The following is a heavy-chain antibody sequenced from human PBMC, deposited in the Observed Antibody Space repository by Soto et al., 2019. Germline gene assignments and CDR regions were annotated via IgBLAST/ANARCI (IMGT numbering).Heavy chain of an antibody. CDR1: GGSVTSSIYY. J-gene: IGHJ4*02. CDR3: ARTTAVPNTLRSRYFFDF. Sequence: SETLSLTCAVSGGSVTSSIYYWGWIRQPPGKGLGWIGSNYYSNPSLKSRVTISIDMSKNQFSLRLSSVTAADTALYYCARTTAVPNTLRSRYFFDFWGQGTLVTVSS. V-gene: IGHV4-39*07. D-gene: IGHD3-9*01. CDR2: NYYS.